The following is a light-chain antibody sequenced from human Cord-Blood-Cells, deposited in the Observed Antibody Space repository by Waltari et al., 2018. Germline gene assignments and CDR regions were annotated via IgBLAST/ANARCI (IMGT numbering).Light chain of an antibody. Sequence: QSALTQPPSAAGSPGQSVTISCTGTSSDVGGYNYVPWYQQPPGQAPKLMIYEVSKRPSGVPDRFSGSKSGTTASLTVSGLQAEDEADYYCSSYAGSNSYVFGTGTKVTVL. J-gene: IGLJ1*01. CDR1: SSDVGGYNY. CDR2: EVS. V-gene: IGLV2-8*01. CDR3: SSYAGSNSYV.